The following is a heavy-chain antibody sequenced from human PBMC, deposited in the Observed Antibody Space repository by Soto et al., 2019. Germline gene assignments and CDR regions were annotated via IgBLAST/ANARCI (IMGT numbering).Heavy chain of an antibody. CDR1: GGSISGHY. D-gene: IGHD3-10*01. J-gene: IGHJ5*02. CDR3: ARDGSSFGSGSPRSNWFDP. V-gene: IGHV4-59*11. CDR2: IYSNGKT. Sequence: QVQLQESGPGLVKPSETLSLTCTVSGGSISGHYWNWFRQPPGKGLEWIGYIYSNGKTNYNRSLKSRVTMSVDTSKNQFSRRLSSVTAADTAVFYCARDGSSFGSGSPRSNWFDPWGQGALVTVSS.